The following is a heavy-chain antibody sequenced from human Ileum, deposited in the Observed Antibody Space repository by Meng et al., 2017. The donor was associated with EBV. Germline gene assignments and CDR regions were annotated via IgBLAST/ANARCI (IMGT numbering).Heavy chain of an antibody. Sequence: QVQVVEAGGGVVQPGRSLGLSWAASGFPFSSYGMHWVRQAPGKGLEWVAVIWYDGSNKYYADSVKGRFTISRDNSKNTLYLQMNSLRAEDTAVYYCARDALELRGFDPWGQGTLVTVSS. CDR3: ARDALELRGFDP. D-gene: IGHD1-7*01. CDR1: GFPFSSYG. V-gene: IGHV3-33*01. J-gene: IGHJ5*02. CDR2: IWYDGSNK.